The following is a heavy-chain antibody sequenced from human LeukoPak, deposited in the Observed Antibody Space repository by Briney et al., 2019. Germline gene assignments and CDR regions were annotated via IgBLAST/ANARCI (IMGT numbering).Heavy chain of an antibody. CDR2: IYYSGST. CDR3: ARARAFDI. CDR1: GGSFSGYY. V-gene: IGHV4-59*01. J-gene: IGHJ3*02. Sequence: PSETLSLTCAVYGGSFSGYYWSWIRLPPGKGLEWIGYIYYSGSTNYNPSLKSRVTISVDTSKNQFSLKLSSVTAADTAVYYCARARAFDIWGQGTMVTVSS.